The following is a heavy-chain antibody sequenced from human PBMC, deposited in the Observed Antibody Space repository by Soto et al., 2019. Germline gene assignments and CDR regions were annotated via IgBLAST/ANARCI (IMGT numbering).Heavy chain of an antibody. CDR3: ARDGTGCSGGSCYPYNWFDP. CDR2: IIPIFGTA. J-gene: IGHJ5*02. CDR1: GGTFSSYA. D-gene: IGHD2-15*01. V-gene: IGHV1-69*13. Sequence: SVKVSCKASGGTFSSYAISWVRQAPGQGLEWMGGIIPIFGTANYAQKFQGRVTITADESTSTAYMGLSSLRSEDTAVYYCARDGTGCSGGSCYPYNWFDPWGQGTLVTVSS.